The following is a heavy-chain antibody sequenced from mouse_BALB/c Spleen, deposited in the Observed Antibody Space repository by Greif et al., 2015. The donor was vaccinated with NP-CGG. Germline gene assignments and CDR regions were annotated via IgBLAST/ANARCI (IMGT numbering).Heavy chain of an antibody. Sequence: EVKLMDSGGGLVQPGGSLKLSCAASGFTFSSYGMSWVRQTPDKRLELVATINSNGGSTYYPDSVKGRFTISRDNAKNTLYLQMSSLKSEDTAMYYCARGYGNYGDYWGQGTTLTVSS. CDR3: ARGYGNYGDY. J-gene: IGHJ2*01. CDR1: GFTFSSYG. D-gene: IGHD2-1*01. CDR2: INSNGGST. V-gene: IGHV5-6-3*01.